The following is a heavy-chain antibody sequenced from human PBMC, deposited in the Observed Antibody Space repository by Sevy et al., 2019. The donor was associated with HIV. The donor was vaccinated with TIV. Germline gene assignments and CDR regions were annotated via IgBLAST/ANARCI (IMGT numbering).Heavy chain of an antibody. D-gene: IGHD3-16*01. V-gene: IGHV1-2*02. CDR3: ARPIYDYVWGSYHPFDP. J-gene: IGHJ5*02. CDR1: GYTFTGYY. Sequence: ASVNVSCKASGYTFTGYYMHWVRQAPGQGLEWMGWINPNSGGTNYAQKFQGRVTMTRDTSISTAYMELSRLRSDDTAVYYCARPIYDYVWGSYHPFDPWGQGTLVTVSS. CDR2: INPNSGGT.